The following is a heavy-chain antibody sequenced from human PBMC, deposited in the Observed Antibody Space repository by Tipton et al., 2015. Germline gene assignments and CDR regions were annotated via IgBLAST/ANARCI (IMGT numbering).Heavy chain of an antibody. CDR1: GYTFSTYT. V-gene: IGHV1-3*01. Sequence: QLVQSGAEVKKPGASVKVSCKASGYTFSTYTIHWVRQAPGQRPEWMGWINAGNGNTKYSEKFQGRVTITRDTSASTAYMELSGLRSEDTAVYYCASGYDSHHYNYYGMDVWGQGTTVTVS. J-gene: IGHJ6*02. CDR3: ASGYDSHHYNYYGMDV. D-gene: IGHD5-12*01. CDR2: INAGNGNT.